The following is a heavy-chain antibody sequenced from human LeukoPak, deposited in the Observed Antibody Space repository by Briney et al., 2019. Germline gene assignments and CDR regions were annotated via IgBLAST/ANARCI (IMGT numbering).Heavy chain of an antibody. CDR1: GGSISSGGYY. J-gene: IGHJ5*02. V-gene: IGHV4-31*03. Sequence: SETLSLTCTVSGGSISSGGYYWSWIRQHPGKGLEWIGYIYYSGSIYYNPSLKSRVTISVDTSKNQFSLKLSSVTAADTAVYYCARDCYYGSGSYHNWFDPWGQGTLVTVSS. CDR3: ARDCYYGSGSYHNWFDP. D-gene: IGHD3-10*01. CDR2: IYYSGSI.